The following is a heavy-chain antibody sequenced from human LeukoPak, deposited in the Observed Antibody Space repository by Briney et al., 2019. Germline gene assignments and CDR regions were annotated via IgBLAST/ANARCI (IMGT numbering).Heavy chain of an antibody. CDR3: ARGLVYDYVWGSSDNWFDP. D-gene: IGHD3-16*01. Sequence: TGGSLRLSCAASGFTFSSYEMNWVRQAPGKGLEWVSYISSSGSTIYYADSVKGRFTISRDNAKNSLYLQMNSLRAEDTAVYYCARGLVYDYVWGSSDNWFDPWGQGTLVTVSS. J-gene: IGHJ5*02. CDR1: GFTFSSYE. V-gene: IGHV3-48*03. CDR2: ISSSGSTI.